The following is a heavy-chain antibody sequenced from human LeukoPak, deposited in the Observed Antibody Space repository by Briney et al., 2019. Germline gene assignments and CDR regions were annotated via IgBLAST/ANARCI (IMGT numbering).Heavy chain of an antibody. J-gene: IGHJ6*02. V-gene: IGHV3-74*01. CDR1: GFTFSNYL. CDR3: ARVEVGATRPGLDV. Sequence: GGSLRLSCAASGFTFSNYLMHWVRQAPGKGLVWVSRINSDGSSTSYADSVKGRFTVSRDNAKNTLSLQMNSLRAEDTAVYYCARVEVGATRPGLDVWGQGTTVTVSS. CDR2: INSDGSST. D-gene: IGHD1-26*01.